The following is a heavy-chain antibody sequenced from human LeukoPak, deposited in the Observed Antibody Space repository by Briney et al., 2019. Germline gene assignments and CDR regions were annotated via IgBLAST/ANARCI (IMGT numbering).Heavy chain of an antibody. J-gene: IGHJ2*01. V-gene: IGHV4-30-4*08. CDR3: ARDPLTTRARYFDL. CDR1: GGSISSGDYY. D-gene: IGHD4-11*01. CDR2: IYYSGST. Sequence: SQTLSLTCTVSGGSISSGDYYWSWIRQPPGKGLEWIGYIYYSGSTYYNPSLKSRVTISVDTSKNQFSLKLSSVTAADTAVYYCARDPLTTRARYFDLWGRGTLVTVSS.